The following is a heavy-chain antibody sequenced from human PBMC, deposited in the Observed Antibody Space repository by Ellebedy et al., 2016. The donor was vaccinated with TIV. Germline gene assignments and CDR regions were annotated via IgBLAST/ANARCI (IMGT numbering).Heavy chain of an antibody. J-gene: IGHJ4*02. CDR3: ARQAGSNYFLIED. CDR1: GFSVTRNY. Sequence: PGGSLRLSCAASGFSVTRNYMSRVRQAPGGGLEWVSVISIDGTTYYGDSVKGRFTISRDTSKNTVHLQMNSLRVEDTAVYYCARQAGSNYFLIEDWGQGTLVTVSS. D-gene: IGHD4-11*01. V-gene: IGHV3-66*04. CDR2: ISIDGTT.